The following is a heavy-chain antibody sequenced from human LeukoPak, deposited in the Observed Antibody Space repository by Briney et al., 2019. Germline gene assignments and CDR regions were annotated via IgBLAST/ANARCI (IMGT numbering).Heavy chain of an antibody. V-gene: IGHV4-61*09. CDR3: ARERIAAVLYWFDP. CDR2: IYTSGST. J-gene: IGHJ5*02. CDR1: GGSISSGSYC. D-gene: IGHD6-25*01. Sequence: SQTLSLTCTVSGGSISSGSYCWSWIRQPAGKTLEWIGHIYTSGSTNYNPSLKSRVTISVDKSKNQFSLKLSSVTAADTAVYYCARERIAAVLYWFDPWGQGTLVTVSS.